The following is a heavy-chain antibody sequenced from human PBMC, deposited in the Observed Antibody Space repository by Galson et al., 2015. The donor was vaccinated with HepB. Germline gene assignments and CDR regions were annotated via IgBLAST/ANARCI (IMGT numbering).Heavy chain of an antibody. CDR3: ARGRTSSSWYYYYYMDV. CDR2: MNPNSGNT. D-gene: IGHD6-13*01. Sequence: SVKVSCKASGYTFTSYDINWVRQATGQGLEWMGWMNPNSGNTGYAQKFQGRVTMTRNTSISTAYMELSSLRSEDTAVYYCARGRTSSSWYYYYYMDVWGKGTTVTVSS. V-gene: IGHV1-8*01. J-gene: IGHJ6*03. CDR1: GYTFTSYD.